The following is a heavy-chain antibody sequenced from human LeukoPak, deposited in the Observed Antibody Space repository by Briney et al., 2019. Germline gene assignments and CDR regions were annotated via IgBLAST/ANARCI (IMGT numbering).Heavy chain of an antibody. CDR2: ISSSSSYI. CDR3: ARVPQLPPSLRTMASYYYMDV. D-gene: IGHD5-24*01. CDR1: GFTFSSYG. J-gene: IGHJ6*03. V-gene: IGHV3-21*01. Sequence: PGGSLRLSCAASGFTFSSYGMHWVRQAPGKGLEWVSSISSSSSYIFYADSMKGRFTISRDNAKNSLYLEMNTLRAEDTAVYYCARVPQLPPSLRTMASYYYMDVWGKGTTVTVSS.